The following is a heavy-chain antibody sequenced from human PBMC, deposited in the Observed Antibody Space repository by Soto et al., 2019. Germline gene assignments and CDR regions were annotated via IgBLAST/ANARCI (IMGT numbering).Heavy chain of an antibody. V-gene: IGHV3-48*02. CDR2: ISSSRSTI. J-gene: IGHJ6*02. CDR3: ARDHIQLGYCTNGVCSHGGNYYYYYYGMDV. CDR1: VFTFSSYS. D-gene: IGHD2-8*01. Sequence: GWSLRLSCASSVFTFSSYSMKWVRQAPGKGLEWVSYISSSRSTIYYADSVKGRFTISRDNAKNSLYLQMNSLRDEDTAVYYCARDHIQLGYCTNGVCSHGGNYYYYYYGMDVWGQGTTVTVSS.